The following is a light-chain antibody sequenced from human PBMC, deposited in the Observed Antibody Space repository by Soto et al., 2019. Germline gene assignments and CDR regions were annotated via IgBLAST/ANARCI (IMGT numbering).Light chain of an antibody. Sequence: DFQITQSPSSLSASVGDRVTITCQASQDISDYLNWYQQKPGAAPKLLIYDASNLQAGVPSRFSGSGSGTEFTFTISSLQPEDVATYYCQQYDNIPPTFGGGTKVDIK. CDR2: DAS. J-gene: IGKJ4*01. V-gene: IGKV1-33*01. CDR3: QQYDNIPPT. CDR1: QDISDY.